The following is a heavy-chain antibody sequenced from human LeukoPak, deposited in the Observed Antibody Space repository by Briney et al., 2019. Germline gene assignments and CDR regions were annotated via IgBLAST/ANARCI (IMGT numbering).Heavy chain of an antibody. Sequence: SETLSLTCTVSGGSISSGSYYWSWIRQPAGKGLEWIGRIYTSGSTNYNPSLKSRVTISVDTSKNQFSLKLGSVTAADTAVYYCARGNSNYVFDYWGQRTLVTVSS. V-gene: IGHV4-61*02. J-gene: IGHJ4*02. CDR2: IYTSGST. CDR1: GGSISSGSYY. CDR3: ARGNSNYVFDY. D-gene: IGHD4-11*01.